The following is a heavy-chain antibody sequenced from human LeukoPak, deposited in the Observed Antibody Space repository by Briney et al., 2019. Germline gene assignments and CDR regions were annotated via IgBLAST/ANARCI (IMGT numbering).Heavy chain of an antibody. V-gene: IGHV3-23*01. J-gene: IGHJ4*02. CDR3: AKEGVATIFGVVIWYYFDY. Sequence: GGSLRLSCAASGFTFSSYAMSWVRQAPGKGLEWVSAISGSGGSTYYADSVKGRFTISRDNSKNTLYLQMNSLRAEDTAVYYCAKEGVATIFGVVIWYYFDYWGQGTLVTVSS. D-gene: IGHD3-3*01. CDR1: GFTFSSYA. CDR2: ISGSGGST.